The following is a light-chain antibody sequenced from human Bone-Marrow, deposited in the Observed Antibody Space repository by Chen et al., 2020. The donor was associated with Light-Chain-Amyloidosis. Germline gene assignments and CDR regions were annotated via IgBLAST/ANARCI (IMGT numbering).Light chain of an antibody. CDR2: GSS. CDR1: QTISSNY. V-gene: IGKV3-20*01. Sequence: EIVLTQSTGTLSLSPGEGANLSCRASQTISSNYLTCYQQKFGQAPRLLIYGSSSRATGIPDRLPGSGAGTDVTLTINRLEPEDFAMYYCQQYGTSPLTFGGGTKVEIQ. J-gene: IGKJ4*01. CDR3: QQYGTSPLT.